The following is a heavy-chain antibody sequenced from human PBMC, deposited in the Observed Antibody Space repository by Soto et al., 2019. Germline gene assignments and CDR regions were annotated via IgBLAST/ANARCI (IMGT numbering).Heavy chain of an antibody. CDR3: VRQAKLTTVTANVGYYYGLDV. Sequence: DVQLLESGVGLVQPGGSLRLSCAASGFRFSTYDMSWVRQAPGKGLEWVSVMSGSGSGTYYADSVKGRFTISRDNSKNTLYLQMNSLRAEDTAVYYCVRQAKLTTVTANVGYYYGLDVWGQGTTVTVSS. J-gene: IGHJ6*02. CDR1: GFRFSTYD. D-gene: IGHD4-4*01. V-gene: IGHV3-23*01. CDR2: MSGSGSGT.